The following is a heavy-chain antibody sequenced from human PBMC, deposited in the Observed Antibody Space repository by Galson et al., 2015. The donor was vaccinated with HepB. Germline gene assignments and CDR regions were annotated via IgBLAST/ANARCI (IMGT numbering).Heavy chain of an antibody. Sequence: QSGAEVTKPGESLRISCKASGYSFTTYWISWVRPMPGKGLEWMGRIDPSDSETNYSPSFQGHVTISADKSISTAYLQWSSLKASDTGIYYCASVYSSSLWGQGTMVIVSS. D-gene: IGHD2-2*01. CDR2: IDPSDSET. CDR3: ASVYSSSL. J-gene: IGHJ3*01. V-gene: IGHV5-10-1*01. CDR1: GYSFTTYW.